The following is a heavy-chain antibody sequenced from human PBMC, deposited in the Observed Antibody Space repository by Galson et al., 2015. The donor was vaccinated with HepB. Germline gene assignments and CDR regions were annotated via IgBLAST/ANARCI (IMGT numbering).Heavy chain of an antibody. D-gene: IGHD2-15*01. CDR2: ISGSGGST. CDR3: AKWGYCSGGSCPDAFEI. J-gene: IGHJ3*02. V-gene: IGHV3-23*01. Sequence: SLRLSCAASGFTFSSYAMSWVRQAPGKGLEWVSAISGSGGSTYYADSVKGRFTISRDNSKNTLYLQMNSLRAEDTAVYYCAKWGYCSGGSCPDAFEIWGQGTTVTVSS. CDR1: GFTFSSYA.